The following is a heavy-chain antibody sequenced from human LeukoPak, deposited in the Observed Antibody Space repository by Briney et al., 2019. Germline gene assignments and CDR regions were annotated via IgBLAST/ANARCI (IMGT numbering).Heavy chain of an antibody. Sequence: GGSLSLSCAVSGLTFASAAMTWVRQAPGKGLEWVSTITGTDDKTYYADSVKGRFTISRDYSKNTLHLQMNSLRVEDTAIYYCAKGPLLGSGYYPDYWGQGTLVTVSS. CDR1: GLTFASAA. CDR3: AKGPLLGSGYYPDY. J-gene: IGHJ4*02. D-gene: IGHD3-22*01. V-gene: IGHV3-23*01. CDR2: ITGTDDKT.